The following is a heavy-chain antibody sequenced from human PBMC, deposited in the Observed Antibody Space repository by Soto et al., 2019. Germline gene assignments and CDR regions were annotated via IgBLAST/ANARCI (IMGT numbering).Heavy chain of an antibody. J-gene: IGHJ5*02. CDR1: GFSFSGSA. V-gene: IGHV3-73*01. D-gene: IGHD3-10*01. CDR2: IRSKANNYAT. CDR3: AGSREGWLDP. Sequence: EVQLVESGGGLVQPGGSLKLSCAASGFSFSGSAMHWVRQASGKGLEWLGRIRSKANNYATGYGASVKGRFTISRDDSKNTAYLQMNSLKTEDTAVYYCAGSREGWLDPWGQGTLVTVSS.